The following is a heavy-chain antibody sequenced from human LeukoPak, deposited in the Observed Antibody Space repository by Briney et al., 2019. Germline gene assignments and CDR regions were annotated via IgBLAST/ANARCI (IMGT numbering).Heavy chain of an antibody. J-gene: IGHJ4*02. CDR2: IKSKTDDGTT. Sequence: GGSLRLSCAASGFTFSNAWMSWVRQAPGKGLEWVGRIKSKTDDGTTDYAAPVKGRFTISRDDSKNTLYLQMNSLKTEDTTVYYCTTGVVVPAAIGYFDYWGQGTLVTVSS. D-gene: IGHD2-2*01. V-gene: IGHV3-15*01. CDR1: GFTFSNAW. CDR3: TTGVVVPAAIGYFDY.